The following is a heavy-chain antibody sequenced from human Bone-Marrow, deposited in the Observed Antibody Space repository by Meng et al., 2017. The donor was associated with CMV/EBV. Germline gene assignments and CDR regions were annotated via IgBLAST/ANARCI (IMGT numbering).Heavy chain of an antibody. J-gene: IGHJ6*02. Sequence: LKISCAASGFTFSSYAMHWVRQAPGKGLEWVAVISYDGSSKYYADSVKGRFTISRDNSKNTLFLQMNSLRAEDTAMYYCARGDYGGTRGSYYYYYGMDVWGQGTTVTVSS. CDR3: ARGDYGGTRGSYYYYYGMDV. CDR2: ISYDGSSK. CDR1: GFTFSSYA. D-gene: IGHD2-21*01. V-gene: IGHV3-30-3*01.